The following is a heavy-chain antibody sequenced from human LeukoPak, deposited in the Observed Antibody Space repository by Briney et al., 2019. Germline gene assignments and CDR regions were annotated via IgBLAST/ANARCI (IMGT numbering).Heavy chain of an antibody. D-gene: IGHD3-9*01. CDR3: ARAEGGYDILTGYFPDY. CDR2: IKEDGSEI. Sequence: GGSLRLSCAASGFTFSRYWMTWVRQAPGKGLEWVASIKEDGSEIYSVDSVKGRFTISRDNAKNSLFLQMNSLRAEDTAVYYCARAEGGYDILTGYFPDYWGQGTLVTVSS. CDR1: GFTFSRYW. V-gene: IGHV3-7*01. J-gene: IGHJ4*02.